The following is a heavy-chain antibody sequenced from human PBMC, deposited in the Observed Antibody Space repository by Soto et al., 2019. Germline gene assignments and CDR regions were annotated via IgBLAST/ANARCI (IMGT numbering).Heavy chain of an antibody. Sequence: SATLSLTCAVSGGSVSSTNWWSWVRQPPGKGLEWIGEIYHSGSTNYNPPLKSRVTISVDKSKNQFSLKLSSVTAADTAVYYCARDFGYGGYGDYWGQGTPVTVSS. CDR3: ARDFGYGGYGDY. V-gene: IGHV4-4*02. D-gene: IGHD5-12*01. CDR2: IYHSGST. J-gene: IGHJ4*02. CDR1: GGSVSSTNW.